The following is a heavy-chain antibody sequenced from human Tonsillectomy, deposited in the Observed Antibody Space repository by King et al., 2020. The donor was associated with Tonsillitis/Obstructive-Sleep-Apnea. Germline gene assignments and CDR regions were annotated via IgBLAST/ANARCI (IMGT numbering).Heavy chain of an antibody. D-gene: IGHD2-2*01. CDR1: GFTFSDYG. J-gene: IGHJ4*02. V-gene: IGHV3-33*01. CDR2: IWYDGSDK. CDR3: AGESDCTTTNCHIDY. Sequence: VQLVESGGGVVQPGRSLRLSCAASGFTFSDYGMHWVRQAPGKGLEWVSVIWYDGSDKYYADSVEGRFTISRDNSKNTLYLQMTSLRAEDTAVYYCAGESDCTTTNCHIDYWGQGTLVTVSS.